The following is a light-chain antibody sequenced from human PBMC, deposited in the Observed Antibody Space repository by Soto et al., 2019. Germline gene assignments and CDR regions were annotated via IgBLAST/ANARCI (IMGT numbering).Light chain of an antibody. CDR1: QSLLYSSNNKNY. Sequence: DIVMTQSPDSLAVSLGERATINCRSSQSLLYSSNNKNYLAWYQQKPGQPPKLLISWASTRESRVPDRFTGSXXXTXFXXXXXXXXXXDVAVXXXXXYYSTLPITFGQGTRLEI. CDR2: WAS. CDR3: XXYYSTLPIT. J-gene: IGKJ5*01. V-gene: IGKV4-1*01.